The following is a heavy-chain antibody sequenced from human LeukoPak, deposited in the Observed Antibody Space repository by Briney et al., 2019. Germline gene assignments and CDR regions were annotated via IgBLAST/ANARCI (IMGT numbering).Heavy chain of an antibody. CDR2: TYYRSKWYN. CDR3: ATDKIGRSWYSQSYYFDY. Sequence: SQTLSLTCAISGDSVSSNSAAWNWIRQSPSRGLEWLGRTYYRSKWYNDYAVSVKSRITINPDTSKNQFSLQLNSVTPEDTAVYYCATDKIGRSWYSQSYYFDYWGQGTLVTVSS. V-gene: IGHV6-1*01. CDR1: GDSVSSNSAA. J-gene: IGHJ4*02. D-gene: IGHD6-13*01.